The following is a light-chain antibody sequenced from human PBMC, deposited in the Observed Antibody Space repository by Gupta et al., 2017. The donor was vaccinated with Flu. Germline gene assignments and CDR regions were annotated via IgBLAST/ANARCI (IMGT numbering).Light chain of an antibody. V-gene: IGKV1-39*01. Sequence: GDRVTITCRASQSISSYLNWYQQKPGKAPELLMYAASSLQSGVPSRFSGSGSGTDFTLTIISLQPEDFATYYCQQSYSSPYTFGQGTKLENK. CDR1: QSISSY. CDR2: AAS. CDR3: QQSYSSPYT. J-gene: IGKJ2*01.